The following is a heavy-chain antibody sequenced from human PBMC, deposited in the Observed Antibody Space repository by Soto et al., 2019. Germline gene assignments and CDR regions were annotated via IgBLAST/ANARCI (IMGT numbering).Heavy chain of an antibody. CDR3: ARDCSTPGRWIGSPPGMDV. CDR1: GDSVSSGFYY. J-gene: IGHJ6*02. V-gene: IGHV4-61*01. CDR2: IYFSGST. D-gene: IGHD2-2*01. Sequence: SETLSLTCTVSGDSVSSGFYYWNWIRQPPGKGLEWIGYIYFSGSTNYNPSLKSRLTISLDTSRNQFSLKLSSVTAADTAVYYCARDCSTPGRWIGSPPGMDVWGQGTTVTVSS.